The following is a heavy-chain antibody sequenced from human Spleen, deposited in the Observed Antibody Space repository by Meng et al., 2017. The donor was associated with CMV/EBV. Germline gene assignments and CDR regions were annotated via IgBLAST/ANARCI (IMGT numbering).Heavy chain of an antibody. V-gene: IGHV5-51*01. D-gene: IGHD6-19*01. CDR2: VYPGDSDT. CDR1: GYSFTSNW. CDR3: ASSPPPYSSGWYLFNGFDY. Sequence: GGSLRLSCEGFGYSFTSNWIAWVRQMPGKGLEWMGVVYPGDSDTRYSPSFQGHVTISADKSISTAYLQWSSLKASDTAMYYCASSPPPYSSGWYLFNGFDYWGQGTLVTVSS. J-gene: IGHJ4*02.